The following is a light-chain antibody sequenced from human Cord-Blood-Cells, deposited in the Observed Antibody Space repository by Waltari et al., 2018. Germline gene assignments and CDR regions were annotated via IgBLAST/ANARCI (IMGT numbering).Light chain of an antibody. V-gene: IGKV1-39*01. J-gene: IGKJ4*01. CDR3: QQSYSTPGT. Sequence: DIQMTQSPSSLSASVADRVTITCRASQSISSYLNCYQQKPGKAPELLIYAASSLQSGVPLTFSGSGAGTDFTLTISSLQPEDFATYYCQQSYSTPGTFGGGTKVEIK. CDR2: AAS. CDR1: QSISSY.